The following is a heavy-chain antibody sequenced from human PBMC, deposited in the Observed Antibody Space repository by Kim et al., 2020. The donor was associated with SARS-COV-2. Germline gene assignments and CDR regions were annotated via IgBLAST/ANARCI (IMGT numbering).Heavy chain of an antibody. Sequence: SETLSLTCTVSGGSISSGGYYWSWIRQHPGKGLEWIGYIYYSRSTYYNPSLKSRVTISVDTSKNQFSLKLSSVTAADTAVYYCARVMPLGGGTYYDILTGYRYFDYWGQGTLVTVSS. CDR1: GGSISSGGYY. V-gene: IGHV4-31*03. CDR2: IYYSRST. J-gene: IGHJ4*02. CDR3: ARVMPLGGGTYYDILTGYRYFDY. D-gene: IGHD3-9*01.